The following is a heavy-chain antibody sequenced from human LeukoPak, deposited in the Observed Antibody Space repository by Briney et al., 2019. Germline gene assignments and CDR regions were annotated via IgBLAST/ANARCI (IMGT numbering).Heavy chain of an antibody. CDR2: INPSGGST. V-gene: IGHV1-46*01. CDR3: ARGYGLYYYDSSGYYFDY. CDR1: GYTFTSYY. Sequence: ASVKVSCKASGYTFTSYYMHWVRQAPGQGLEWMGIINPSGGSTSYAQKFQGRVTMTRDTSISTAYMELSRLRSDDTAVYYCARGYGLYYYDSSGYYFDYWGQGTLVTVSS. D-gene: IGHD3-22*01. J-gene: IGHJ4*02.